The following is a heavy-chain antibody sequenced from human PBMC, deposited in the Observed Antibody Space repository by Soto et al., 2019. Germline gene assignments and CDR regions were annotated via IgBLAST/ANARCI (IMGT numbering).Heavy chain of an antibody. CDR2: IWYDGSNK. V-gene: IGHV3-33*01. J-gene: IGHJ2*01. D-gene: IGHD6-13*01. CDR3: ARSAAGTFWYFDL. CDR1: GFSFSSYG. Sequence: QVQLVESGGGVVQPGRSLRLSCAASGFSFSSYGMHWVRQAPGKGLEWVAVIWYDGSNKYYADSVKGRFTISRDNSKNTLYLQLNSLRAEDTAVYYCARSAAGTFWYFDLWGRGTLVTVSS.